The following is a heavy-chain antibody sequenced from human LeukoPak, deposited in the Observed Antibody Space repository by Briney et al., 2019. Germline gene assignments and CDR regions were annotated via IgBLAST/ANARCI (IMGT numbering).Heavy chain of an antibody. CDR3: ARGPWAVAGTMPY. V-gene: IGHV3-21*01. J-gene: IGHJ4*02. Sequence: KAGGSLRLSCAASGFTFSSYSMNWVRQAPGKGLEWVSSISSSSSYIYYADSVKGRFTISRDNAKNSLYLQMNSLRAEDTAVYYCARGPWAVAGTMPYWGQGTLVTVSS. CDR2: ISSSSSYI. D-gene: IGHD6-19*01. CDR1: GFTFSSYS.